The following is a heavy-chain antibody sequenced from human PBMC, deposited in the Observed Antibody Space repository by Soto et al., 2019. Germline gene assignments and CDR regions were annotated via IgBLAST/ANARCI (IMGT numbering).Heavy chain of an antibody. CDR1: GGSISSYY. CDR3: ASFWRPGRKYYMDV. Sequence: SETLSLTCTVSGGSISSYYWSWIRQPPGKGLEWIGYIYYRGSTYYNPSLKSRVTISVDTSKNQSSLKLSSVTAADTAVYYCASFWRPGRKYYMDVWGKGTTVTVSS. V-gene: IGHV4-59*08. J-gene: IGHJ6*03. CDR2: IYYRGST. D-gene: IGHD3-3*01.